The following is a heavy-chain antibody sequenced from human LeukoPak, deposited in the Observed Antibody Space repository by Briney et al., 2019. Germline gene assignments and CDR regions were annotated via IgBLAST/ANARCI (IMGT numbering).Heavy chain of an antibody. J-gene: IGHJ4*02. CDR1: GYTFTSYG. CDR2: ISAYNGNT. D-gene: IGHD6-6*01. Sequence: ASVKVSCKASGYTFTSYGISWVRQAPGQGLEWMGWISAYNGNTNYAQKLQGRVTMTTDTSTSTAYMELRRLRSDDTALYYCARKPSTSIAARPPDYWGQGTLVTVSS. V-gene: IGHV1-18*01. CDR3: ARKPSTSIAARPPDY.